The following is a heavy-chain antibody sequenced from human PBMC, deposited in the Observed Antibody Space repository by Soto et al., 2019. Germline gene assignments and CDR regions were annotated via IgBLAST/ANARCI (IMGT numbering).Heavy chain of an antibody. CDR3: ARVGCSGGSCYPLGWFDP. J-gene: IGHJ5*02. CDR2: IYYSGST. D-gene: IGHD2-15*01. Sequence: QVQLQESGPGLVKPSETLSLTCTVSGGSISSYYWSWIRQPPGKGLEWIGYIYYSGSTNYNPSLKSRVTISVDTSKNQFSLKLSSVTAADTAVYYCARVGCSGGSCYPLGWFDPWGQGTLVTVSS. V-gene: IGHV4-59*01. CDR1: GGSISSYY.